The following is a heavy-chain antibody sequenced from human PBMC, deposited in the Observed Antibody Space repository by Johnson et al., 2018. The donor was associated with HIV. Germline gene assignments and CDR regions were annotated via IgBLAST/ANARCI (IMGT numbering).Heavy chain of an antibody. CDR3: ARVVGVIAIGGTDAFDI. J-gene: IGHJ3*02. Sequence: QVQLVESGGGVVQPGGSLRLSCAASGFTFSSYGMHWVRQAPGKGLEWVAFIRYDGSNKYYADSVKGRFTISRDNSKNTLYLQMNSLRAEDTAVYYCARVVGVIAIGGTDAFDIWGQGTMVTVSS. V-gene: IGHV3-30*02. CDR2: IRYDGSNK. CDR1: GFTFSSYG. D-gene: IGHD2-21*01.